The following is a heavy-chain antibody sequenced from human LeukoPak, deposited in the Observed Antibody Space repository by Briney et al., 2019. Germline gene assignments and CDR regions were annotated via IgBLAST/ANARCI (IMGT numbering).Heavy chain of an antibody. D-gene: IGHD3-10*01. CDR2: ISGSGGST. V-gene: IGHV3-23*01. CDR1: GFTFSSYA. Sequence: GGSLRLSCAASGFTFSSYAMSWVRQAPGKGLEWVSAISGSGGSTYYADSVKGRFTISRDNSKNTLYLQMNSLRAEDTAVYYCARDRYYGSGRPDAFDIWGQGTMVTVSS. J-gene: IGHJ3*02. CDR3: ARDRYYGSGRPDAFDI.